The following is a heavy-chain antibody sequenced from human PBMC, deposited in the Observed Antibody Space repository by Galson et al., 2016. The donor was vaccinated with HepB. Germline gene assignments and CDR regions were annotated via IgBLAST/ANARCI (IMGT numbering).Heavy chain of an antibody. J-gene: IGHJ4*02. Sequence: SLRLSCAASGFTVSSDYMIWVRQAPGKGLEWVSLIYGGNKYYADSVKGRFTISGDNSKTTLYLPMSSLRAEDTAVYYCVRADRWELLPGPNWGQGTLVTVSS. CDR1: GFTVSSDY. D-gene: IGHD1-26*01. V-gene: IGHV3-66*01. CDR2: IYGGNK. CDR3: VRADRWELLPGPN.